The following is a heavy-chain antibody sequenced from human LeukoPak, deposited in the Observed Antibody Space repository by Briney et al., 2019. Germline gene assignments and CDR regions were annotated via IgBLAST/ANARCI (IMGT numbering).Heavy chain of an antibody. V-gene: IGHV3-11*01. CDR3: AKVYSSSWYYFDY. D-gene: IGHD6-13*01. Sequence: GGSLRLSCAASGFSFSNYYMGWIRQAPGKGLEWVSYISRSGDSIHYADSVKGRFTISRDNAKNFLFLEMNSLRAEDTAVYFCAKVYSSSWYYFDYWGQGTLVTVSS. CDR2: ISRSGDSI. CDR1: GFSFSNYY. J-gene: IGHJ4*02.